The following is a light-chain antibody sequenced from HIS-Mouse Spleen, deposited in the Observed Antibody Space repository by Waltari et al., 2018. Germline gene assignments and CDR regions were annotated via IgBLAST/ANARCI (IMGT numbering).Light chain of an antibody. CDR3: CSYAGSYTVV. CDR1: SSDVGGYNY. Sequence: QSALTQPRSVSGSPGQSGTISCTGTSSDVGGYNYVPWYQQHPGKAPKLMIYDVSKRPSGVPDRFSGSKHGNTASLTISGLQAEDEADYYCCSYAGSYTVVFGGGTKLTVL. V-gene: IGLV2-11*01. J-gene: IGLJ2*01. CDR2: DVS.